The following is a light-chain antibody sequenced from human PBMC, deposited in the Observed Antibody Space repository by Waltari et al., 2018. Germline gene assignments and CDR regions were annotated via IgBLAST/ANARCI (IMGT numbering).Light chain of an antibody. Sequence: VMTQSPVSLSVTLGHAASIPCKLSQSLVPVDGNTYLNWFHQRPGQSPRRLIYWVFNRDSGVPDRFSGSGSGTDFTLRISRVEAEDFGVYYCMQGTRWPYTFGQGTQLDIK. V-gene: IGKV2-30*02. CDR2: WVF. J-gene: IGKJ2*01. CDR1: QSLVPVDGNTY. CDR3: MQGTRWPYT.